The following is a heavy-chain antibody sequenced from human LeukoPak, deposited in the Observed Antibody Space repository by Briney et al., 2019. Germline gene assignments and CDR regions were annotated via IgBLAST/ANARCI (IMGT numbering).Heavy chain of an antibody. V-gene: IGHV3-30*02. CDR1: GFTFSSYG. CDR3: AKDIGSALSYGLDY. J-gene: IGHJ4*02. CDR2: IRYDGSNK. Sequence: GGSLRLSCAASGFTFSSYGMHWVRQAPGKGLEWVAFIRYDGSNKYYADSVKGRFTISRDNAKNSLYLQMNSLRAEDTALYYCAKDIGSALSYGLDYWGQGTLVTVSS. D-gene: IGHD5-18*01.